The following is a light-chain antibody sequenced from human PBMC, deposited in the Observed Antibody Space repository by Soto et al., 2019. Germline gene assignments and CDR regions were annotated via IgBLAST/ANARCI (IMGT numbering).Light chain of an antibody. CDR3: QQYGGVPYT. Sequence: EIVLTQSPGTLSLSPGQRATLSCRASESISRDYLAWYQQRLGQAPRLLIYGASSVATGIPARFSGSGSGTDFTLTISRLEPEDFAIYYCQQYGGVPYTFGQGTKLEIK. J-gene: IGKJ2*01. V-gene: IGKV3-20*01. CDR2: GAS. CDR1: ESISRDY.